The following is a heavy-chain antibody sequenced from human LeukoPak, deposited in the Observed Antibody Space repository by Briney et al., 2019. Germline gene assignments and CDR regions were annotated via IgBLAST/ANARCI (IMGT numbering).Heavy chain of an antibody. CDR3: AKDGGSDPDSFDI. J-gene: IGHJ3*02. V-gene: IGHV3-30*02. CDR2: IRYDGSNK. Sequence: HPAASLRLSCAASGFIFNTYVMHWVRQAPGKGLEWLAFIRYDGSNKNYADSVKGRFTISRDNTKNSLYLQMNSLRAEDTAVYYCAKDGGSDPDSFDIWGQGTMVTVSS. CDR1: GFIFNTYV. D-gene: IGHD2-15*01.